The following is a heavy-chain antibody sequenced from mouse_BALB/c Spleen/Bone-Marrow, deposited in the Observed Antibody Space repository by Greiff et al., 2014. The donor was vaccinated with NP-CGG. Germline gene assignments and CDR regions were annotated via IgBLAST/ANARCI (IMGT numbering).Heavy chain of an antibody. CDR3: AIYYYGSSGFAY. CDR2: IDPANGNT. Sequence: EVQLQQSGAELVKPGASVKLSCTASGFNIKDTYMHWVKQRPEQGLEWIGRIDPANGNTKYDPKFQGKATITVDTSSNTAYLQLSSLTSEDTAVYYCAIYYYGSSGFAYWGQGTLVTVSA. V-gene: IGHV14-3*02. CDR1: GFNIKDTY. J-gene: IGHJ3*01. D-gene: IGHD1-1*01.